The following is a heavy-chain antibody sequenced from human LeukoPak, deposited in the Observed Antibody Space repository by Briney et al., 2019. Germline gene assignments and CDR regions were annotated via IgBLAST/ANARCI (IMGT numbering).Heavy chain of an antibody. J-gene: IGHJ4*02. CDR1: GFTFSDYG. D-gene: IGHD1-26*01. Sequence: PGGSLRLSCAASGFTFSDYGMHWVRQAPGKGLEWVGGISYDGDDKYYADSAKGRFTISRDNSKNTLYLQMNSLRAEDTAVYYCANPPYSGSSYWGQGTLVTVSS. CDR3: ANPPYSGSSY. CDR2: ISYDGDDK. V-gene: IGHV3-33*06.